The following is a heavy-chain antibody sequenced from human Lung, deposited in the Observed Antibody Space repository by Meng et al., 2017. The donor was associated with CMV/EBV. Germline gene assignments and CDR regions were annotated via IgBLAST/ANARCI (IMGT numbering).Heavy chain of an antibody. V-gene: IGHV4-34*02. Sequence: QVQLQQWGAGLLKPSETLSLTCIRSGGSFSGYFWNWLRQPPGKGLEWIGEINPTGSTNYNPSLKSRVIMSLDTFRNQFPLKLTSVTAADTAVYYCARGIDYHDGVDYWGQGSLVTVSS. D-gene: IGHD2-8*01. CDR1: GGSFSGYF. CDR2: INPTGST. J-gene: IGHJ4*02. CDR3: ARGIDYHDGVDY.